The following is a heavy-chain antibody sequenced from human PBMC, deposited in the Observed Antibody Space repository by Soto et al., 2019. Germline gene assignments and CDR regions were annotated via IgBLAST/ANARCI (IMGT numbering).Heavy chain of an antibody. V-gene: IGHV4-34*01. J-gene: IGHJ4*02. CDR1: GGSFSGYY. D-gene: IGHD3-9*01. CDR3: ARGRILTGYRY. Sequence: PSETLSLTCAVYGGSFSGYYWSWIRQPPGKGLEWIGEINHSGSTNYNPSLKSRVTISVDTSKNQFSLKLSSVTAADTAVYYCARGRILTGYRYWGQGTLVTVSS. CDR2: INHSGST.